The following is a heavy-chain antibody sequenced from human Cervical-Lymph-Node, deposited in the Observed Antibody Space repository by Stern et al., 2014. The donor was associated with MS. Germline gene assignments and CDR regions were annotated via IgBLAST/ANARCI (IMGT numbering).Heavy chain of an antibody. CDR3: ARWDDFGDY. V-gene: IGHV1-46*03. J-gene: IGHJ4*02. D-gene: IGHD4-17*01. Sequence: VQLLQSGAEVKKPGASVRISCKASGYDFITYYMHWVRQAPGQGLEWMGIINPDNANTTYAQKFQDRVTVTRDTATSTVYMDLTSLTSDDTAVYYCARWDDFGDYWGQGTLVTVSS. CDR2: INPDNANT. CDR1: GYDFITYY.